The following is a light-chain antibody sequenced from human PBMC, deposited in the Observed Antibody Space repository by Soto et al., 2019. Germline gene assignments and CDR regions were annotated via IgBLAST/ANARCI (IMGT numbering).Light chain of an antibody. CDR3: QQTYSTPGT. CDR1: LSISTY. V-gene: IGKV1-39*01. Sequence: DIQMTQSPSSLSASVGDRVTITCRASLSISTYLNWYQQRPGQAPKLLIYVASTLHGGVPSRFSGSGSGTDFTLTISGLQAEDFETYYCQQTYSTPGTLGQGTKVDI. J-gene: IGKJ1*01. CDR2: VAS.